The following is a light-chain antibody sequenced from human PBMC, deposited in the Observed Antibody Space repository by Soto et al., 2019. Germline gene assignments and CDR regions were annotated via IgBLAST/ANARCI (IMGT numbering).Light chain of an antibody. Sequence: QAVVTQEPSFSVSPGGTVTLTCGLSSDSVSASHFPSWYQQTPGQAPRTLIYNTNTRSSGVPDRFSGSILGNRAALTITGAQADDESDYYCQSYDSSLSLFYVFGTGTKLTVL. CDR2: NTN. J-gene: IGLJ1*01. V-gene: IGLV8-61*01. CDR3: QSYDSSLSLFYV. CDR1: SDSVSASHF.